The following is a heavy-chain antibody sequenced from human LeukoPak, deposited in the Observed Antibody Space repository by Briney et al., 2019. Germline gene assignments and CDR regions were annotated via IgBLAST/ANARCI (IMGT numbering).Heavy chain of an antibody. D-gene: IGHD1-26*01. CDR1: GFTFSSYW. CDR3: ARASTRIVGASYYYYGMDV. Sequence: GGSLRLSCAASGFTFSSYWMSWVRQAPGKGLEWVANIKQDGSEKYYVDSVKGRFTISRDNAKNSLYLQMNSLGAEDTAVYYCARASTRIVGASYYYYGMDVWGQGTTVTVSS. V-gene: IGHV3-7*01. J-gene: IGHJ6*02. CDR2: IKQDGSEK.